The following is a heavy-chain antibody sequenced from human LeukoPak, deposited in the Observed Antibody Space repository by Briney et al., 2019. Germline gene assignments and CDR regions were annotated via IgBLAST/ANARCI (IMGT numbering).Heavy chain of an antibody. CDR1: GFTFSSYA. V-gene: IGHV3-30*04. D-gene: IGHD5-12*01. CDR3: ARDGVRYSGYDTYYFDY. J-gene: IGHJ4*02. CDR2: ISYDGSNK. Sequence: PGGSLRLSCAASGFTFSSYAMHWVRQAPGKGLEWVAVISYDGSNKYYADSVKGRFTISRDNSKNTLYLQMNSLRAEDTAAYYCARDGVRYSGYDTYYFDYWGQGTLVTVSS.